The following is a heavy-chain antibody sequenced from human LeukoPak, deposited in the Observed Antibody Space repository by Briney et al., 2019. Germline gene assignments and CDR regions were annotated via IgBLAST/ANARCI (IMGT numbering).Heavy chain of an antibody. J-gene: IGHJ4*02. D-gene: IGHD4-17*01. CDR2: ISYDGSNQ. CDR1: GFSLSSHG. CDR3: ARARGDYKRASFDY. Sequence: GGSLRLSCAASGFSLSSHGMHWVRQAPGKGLEWVAVISYDGSNQDYADSVKGRFTISRDNAKNSLYLQMNSLRAEDTAVYYCARARGDYKRASFDYWGQGTLVTVSS. V-gene: IGHV3-30*03.